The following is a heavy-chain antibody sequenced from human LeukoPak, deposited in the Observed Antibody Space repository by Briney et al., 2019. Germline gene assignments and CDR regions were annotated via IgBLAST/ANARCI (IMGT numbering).Heavy chain of an antibody. V-gene: IGHV3-33*01. Sequence: GRSLRLSCAASGFTFSSYGMHWVRQAPGKGLERVAVIWYDGSNKYYADSVKGRFTISRDNSKNTLYLQMNSLRAEDTAVYYCARETPPGYYGSGPSYYYYGMDVWGQGTTVTVSS. CDR1: GFTFSSYG. J-gene: IGHJ6*02. D-gene: IGHD3-10*01. CDR3: ARETPPGYYGSGPSYYYYGMDV. CDR2: IWYDGSNK.